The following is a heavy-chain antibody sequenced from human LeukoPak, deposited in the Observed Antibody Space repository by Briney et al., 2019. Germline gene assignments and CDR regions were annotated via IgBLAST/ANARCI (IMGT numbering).Heavy chain of an antibody. D-gene: IGHD6-19*01. CDR3: ARVRSQWLSDY. CDR1: GYTFTDYY. CDR2: INPNSGGT. J-gene: IGHJ4*02. Sequence: ASVTVSCKASGYTFTDYYMHWLRQAPGQGLEWMGWINPNSGGTNYAQKFQGSVTMTRDTSISTAYMELSRLRSDDTAVYYCARVRSQWLSDYWGQGTLVAASS. V-gene: IGHV1-2*02.